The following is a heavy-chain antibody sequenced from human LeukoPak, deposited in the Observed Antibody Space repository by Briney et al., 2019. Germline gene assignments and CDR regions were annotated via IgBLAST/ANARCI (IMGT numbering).Heavy chain of an antibody. CDR3: ARGGRIFTSGYYDNTGYFDYFDY. J-gene: IGHJ4*02. V-gene: IGHV4-39*07. D-gene: IGHD3-22*01. Sequence: PSETLSVTCTVSGGSLTSTYYFWGWIRQPPGKGLEWIGSISHTGSTYYNLSLESRVTLSVDTSKNQFSMKLSSVTAAHTAVYLCARGGRIFTSGYYDNTGYFDYFDYWGQGTLVPVS. CDR2: ISHTGST. CDR1: GGSLTSTYYF.